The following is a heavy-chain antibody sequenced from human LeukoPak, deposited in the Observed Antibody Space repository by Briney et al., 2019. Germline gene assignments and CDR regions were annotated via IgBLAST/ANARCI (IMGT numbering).Heavy chain of an antibody. CDR1: GFTFSDYY. CDR3: AREDVVASWPWYFDL. D-gene: IGHD5-12*01. V-gene: IGHV3-11*05. J-gene: IGHJ2*01. Sequence: GGSLRLSCAASGFTFSDYYMTWIRQAPGEGLEWVSYINSRSSYTKYVASLKGRFTISRDNDKKSLCLQKNGLRAADTAVYYCAREDVVASWPWYFDLWGRGTLVTVSS. CDR2: INSRSSYT.